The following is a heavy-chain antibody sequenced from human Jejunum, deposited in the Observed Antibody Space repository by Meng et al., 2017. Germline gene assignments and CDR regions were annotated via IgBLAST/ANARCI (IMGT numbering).Heavy chain of an antibody. CDR1: GFTFSKPG. V-gene: IGHV3-15*01. J-gene: IGHJ2*01. CDR3: TTYQKWYFDL. Sequence: RLGGCGGGYVRPGGSLSLALAVSGFTFSKPGMPWVRPARGKGLEWVGRIKSKTDAGTTDYAAPVKGRFTISRDDSKNTLYLQMNSLKTEDTAVYYCTTYQKWYFDLWGRGTLVTVSS. D-gene: IGHD2-2*01. CDR2: IKSKTDAGTT.